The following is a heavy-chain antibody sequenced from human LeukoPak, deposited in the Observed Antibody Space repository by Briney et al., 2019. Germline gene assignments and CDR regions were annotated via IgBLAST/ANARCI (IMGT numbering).Heavy chain of an antibody. CDR2: ISGSGGGT. J-gene: IGHJ4*02. CDR3: AKGEWLAHFDY. V-gene: IGHV3-23*01. Sequence: PGGSLRLSCAASGFTFSSHVMGWVRLAPGKGLEWVSTISGSGGGTYYADSVKGRFTISRDNSKNTLYLQMNSLRAEDTAVYYCAKGEWLAHFDYWGQGTLVTVSS. CDR1: GFTFSSHV. D-gene: IGHD6-19*01.